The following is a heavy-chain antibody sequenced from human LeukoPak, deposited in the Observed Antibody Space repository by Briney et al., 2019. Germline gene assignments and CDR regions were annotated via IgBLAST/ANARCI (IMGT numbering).Heavy chain of an antibody. J-gene: IGHJ4*02. D-gene: IGHD1-26*01. Sequence: SETLSLTCAVYGGSFSGDYWIWIRQTPEKELEWIGEINHSGITNYNPSFKSRVAISVDTSKNQFSLKLSSVTAADTAIYYCAKAPGWPAGRSGSLLYWGQGTLVTVSS. CDR2: INHSGIT. CDR3: AKAPGWPAGRSGSLLY. CDR1: GGSFSGDY. V-gene: IGHV4-34*01.